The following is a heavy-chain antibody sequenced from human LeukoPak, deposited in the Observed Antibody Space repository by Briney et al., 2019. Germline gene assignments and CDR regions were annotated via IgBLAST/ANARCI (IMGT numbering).Heavy chain of an antibody. V-gene: IGHV3-48*01. Sequence: GGSLRLSCAASGFTFSSYSMNWVRQAPGKGLEWVSYISGSSSTIYDADSVKGRFTISRDNAKNSLYMQMNSLRVEDTAVYYCARSPGATWSFDYWGRGILVTVSS. D-gene: IGHD1-1*01. J-gene: IGHJ4*02. CDR1: GFTFSSYS. CDR2: ISGSSSTI. CDR3: ARSPGATWSFDY.